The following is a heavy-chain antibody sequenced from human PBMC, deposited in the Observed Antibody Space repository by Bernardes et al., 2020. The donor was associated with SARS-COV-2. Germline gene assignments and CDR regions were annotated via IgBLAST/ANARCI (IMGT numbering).Heavy chain of an antibody. CDR1: GFTFSDYY. CDR2: ISNSGRYI. J-gene: IGHJ4*02. D-gene: IGHD3-9*01. CDR3: ARSLGYFDYDY. V-gene: IGHV3-11*06. Sequence: GSLRLSCSSSGFTFSDYYMTWIRQAPGRGLEWVAFISNSGRYINYADSVKGRFTISRDSAKTSLYLQMNSLRAEDTAVYYCARSLGYFDYDYWGQGTLVTVSS.